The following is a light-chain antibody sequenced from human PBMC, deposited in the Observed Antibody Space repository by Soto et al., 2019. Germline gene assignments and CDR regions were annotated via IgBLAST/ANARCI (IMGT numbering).Light chain of an antibody. Sequence: DIQMTQSPSTLSASVGDRVTITCRASQSISSWLAWYQQKPGKAPKLLIYDASSLESGVPSRFSGSGSRTEFTLTISSLQPDDFATYYCQQYNSSSITFGPGTKVDIK. J-gene: IGKJ3*01. CDR2: DAS. V-gene: IGKV1-5*01. CDR1: QSISSW. CDR3: QQYNSSSIT.